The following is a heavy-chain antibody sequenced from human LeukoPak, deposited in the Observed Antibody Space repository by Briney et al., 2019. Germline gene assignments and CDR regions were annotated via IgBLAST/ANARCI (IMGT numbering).Heavy chain of an antibody. D-gene: IGHD3-22*01. CDR2: ISGSGGNT. J-gene: IGHJ4*02. CDR3: ARGSTMIVVGIVY. CDR1: GFSFSIYG. V-gene: IGHV3-21*01. Sequence: GGSLRLSCAASGFSFSIYGMSWVRQTPGKGLEWVSGISGSGGNTYYADSVKGRFTISRDNAKNSLYLQMNSLRAEDTAVYYCARGSTMIVVGIVYWGQGTLVTVSS.